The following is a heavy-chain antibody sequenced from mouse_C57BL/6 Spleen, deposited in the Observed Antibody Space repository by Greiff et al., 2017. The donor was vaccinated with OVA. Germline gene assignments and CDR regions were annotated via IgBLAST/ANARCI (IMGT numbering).Heavy chain of an antibody. J-gene: IGHJ3*01. D-gene: IGHD2-3*01. CDR3: AREDYDGPWFAY. V-gene: IGHV2-2*01. CDR1: GFSLTSYG. Sequence: VQLQQSGPGLVQPSQSLSITCTVSGFSLTSYGVHWVRQSPGKGLEWLGVIWSGGSTDYNAAFISRLSISKDNSKSQVFFKMNSLQADDIAIYYCAREDYDGPWFAYWGQGTLVTVSA. CDR2: IWSGGST.